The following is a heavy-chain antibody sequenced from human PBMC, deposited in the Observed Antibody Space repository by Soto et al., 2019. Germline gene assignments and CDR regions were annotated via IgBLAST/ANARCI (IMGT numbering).Heavy chain of an antibody. CDR2: INHSGST. CDR3: ARRGSRITIFGVVTKYNWFDP. V-gene: IGHV4-34*01. Sequence: PSETLSLTCAVYGGSFSGYYWSWIRQPPGKGLEWIGEINHSGSTNYNPSLKSRVTISVDTSKNQFSLKLSSVTAADTAVYYCARRGSRITIFGVVTKYNWFDPWGQGTLVTVSS. CDR1: GGSFSGYY. J-gene: IGHJ5*02. D-gene: IGHD3-3*01.